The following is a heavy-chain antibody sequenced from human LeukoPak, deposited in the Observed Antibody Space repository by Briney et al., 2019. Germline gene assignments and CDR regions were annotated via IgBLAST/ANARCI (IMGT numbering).Heavy chain of an antibody. V-gene: IGHV1-69*04. J-gene: IGHJ4*02. CDR1: GGSFSSNA. CDR2: IIPILGIA. D-gene: IGHD2-21*02. Sequence: ASVNVSCKASGGSFSSNAISWVRQAPGQGLERMGRIIPILGIANYAQKFQGRVTITADKSTSTAYVELSSLRSEDTAVYYCARSQSGCGGDCHHHYYFDYWGQGTLVTVSS. CDR3: ARSQSGCGGDCHHHYYFDY.